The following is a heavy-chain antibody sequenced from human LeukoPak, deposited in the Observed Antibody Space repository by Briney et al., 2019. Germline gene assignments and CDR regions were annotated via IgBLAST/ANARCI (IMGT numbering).Heavy chain of an antibody. CDR2: IKSKTDGGTT. J-gene: IGHJ4*02. V-gene: IGHV3-15*01. CDR1: GFTFSNAW. Sequence: AGGSLRLSCVASGFTFSNAWMSWVRQAPGKGLEWVGRIKSKTDGGTTDYAAPVKGRFTISRDDSKNTLYLQMNSLKTEDTAVYYCTTDGDYGDHFDYWGQGTLVTVSS. D-gene: IGHD4-17*01. CDR3: TTDGDYGDHFDY.